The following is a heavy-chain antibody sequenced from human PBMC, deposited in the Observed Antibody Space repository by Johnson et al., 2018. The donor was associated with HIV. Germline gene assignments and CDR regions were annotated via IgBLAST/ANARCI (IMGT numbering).Heavy chain of an antibody. D-gene: IGHD2-21*01. J-gene: IGHJ3*02. V-gene: IGHV3-30*02. CDR3: AKERMGLAYCGGDCWEDAFDI. CDR2: IRYDGSNK. Sequence: QVQLVESGGGVVQPGASLRLSCAASGFTFSSYGMHWVRQASGMGLEWVAFIRYDGSNKYYADSVKGRFTISSDNSKNTLYLQMNSLRAEDTAVYYCAKERMGLAYCGGDCWEDAFDIWGQGTMVTVSS. CDR1: GFTFSSYG.